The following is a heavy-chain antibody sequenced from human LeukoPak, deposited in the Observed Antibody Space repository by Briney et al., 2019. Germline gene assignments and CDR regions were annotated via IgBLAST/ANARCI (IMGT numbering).Heavy chain of an antibody. D-gene: IGHD3-3*01. V-gene: IGHV3-7*01. CDR1: GFTFSTSW. Sequence: GGSLRLSCAASGFTFSTSWKNWVRQAPGKGLEWVAMITQEESERYYVDSVKGRFIISRDNVKSSLYLQMNSLRAEDTAVYYCARGGGDSWGQGTLVTVSS. J-gene: IGHJ4*02. CDR3: ARGGGDS. CDR2: ITQEESER.